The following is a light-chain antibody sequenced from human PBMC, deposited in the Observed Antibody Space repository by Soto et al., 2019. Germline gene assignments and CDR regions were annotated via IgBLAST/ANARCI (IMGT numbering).Light chain of an antibody. CDR2: KAT. CDR1: QNIGSW. Sequence: DIQMTQSPSTLSASVGDGVTITCRASQNIGSWLAWYQQKPGEAPKLLTSKATNLQSGVPSRFSGSGSGTDFSLTISSLQPVDSATYFCQQYNDFQYSLGPGTKLDI. V-gene: IGKV1-5*03. CDR3: QQYNDFQYS. J-gene: IGKJ2*01.